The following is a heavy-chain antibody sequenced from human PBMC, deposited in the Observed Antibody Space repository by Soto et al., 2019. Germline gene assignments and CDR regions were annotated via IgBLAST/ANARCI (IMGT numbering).Heavy chain of an antibody. CDR3: ARVAGRADYYDSSGYLLPGDAFDI. Sequence: SETLSLTCAVYGGSVNGYYWGWIRQPPGKGLEWIGSIYYSGSTYYNPSLKSRVTISVDTSKNQFSLKLSSVTAADTAVYYCARVAGRADYYDSSGYLLPGDAFDIWGQGTMVTVSS. CDR2: IYYSGST. J-gene: IGHJ3*02. CDR1: GGSVNGYY. D-gene: IGHD3-22*01. V-gene: IGHV4-39*01.